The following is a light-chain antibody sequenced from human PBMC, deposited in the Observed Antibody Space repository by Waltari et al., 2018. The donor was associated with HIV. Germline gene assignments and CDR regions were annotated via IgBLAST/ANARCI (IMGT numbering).Light chain of an antibody. CDR2: SYG. J-gene: IGLJ3*02. CDR1: TSNIASTT. Sequence: SVLNQSPSASGTPGQRVIISSSGSTSNIASTTVTWYQQFPGTAPKLLIYSYGQRPSGVPERFSGSKSATSASLAISGLRSEDEADYYCATWDDSLNAWVFGGGTKLTVL. CDR3: ATWDDSLNAWV. V-gene: IGLV1-44*01.